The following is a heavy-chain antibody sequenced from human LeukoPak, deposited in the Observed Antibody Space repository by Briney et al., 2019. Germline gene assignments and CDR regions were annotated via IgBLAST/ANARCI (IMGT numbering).Heavy chain of an antibody. CDR1: GVSFSSYG. V-gene: IGHV1-69*13. D-gene: IGHD3-10*01. CDR2: IFPIFGTA. Sequence: ASVTVSCKASGVSFSSYGISWVRQAPGQGLQWMGGIFPIFGTATYAQKFQGRVTITADESTNTAYLELSSLRSEDTAVYYCAGEGGQTLDYYGSGSSLDYWGQGTLVTVSS. J-gene: IGHJ4*02. CDR3: AGEGGQTLDYYGSGSSLDY.